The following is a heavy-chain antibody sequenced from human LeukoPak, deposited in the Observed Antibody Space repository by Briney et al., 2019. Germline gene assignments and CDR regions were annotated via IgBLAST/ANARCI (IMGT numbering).Heavy chain of an antibody. D-gene: IGHD6-13*01. CDR2: IYYSGST. V-gene: IGHV4-39*01. CDR1: GGSISSSSYY. CDR3: AMGEGYSSSWHQGNNWFDP. Sequence: PSETLSLTCTVSGGSISSSSYYWGWIRQPPGKGLEWIGSIYYSGSTYYNPSLKSRVTISVDTSKNQFSLKLSSVTAADTAVYYCAMGEGYSSSWHQGNNWFDPWGQGTLVTVSS. J-gene: IGHJ5*02.